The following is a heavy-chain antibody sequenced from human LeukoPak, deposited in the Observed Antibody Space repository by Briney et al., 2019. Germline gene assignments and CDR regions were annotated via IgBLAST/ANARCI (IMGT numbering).Heavy chain of an antibody. Sequence: GGSLRLSCAASGFTFSSYGMPWVRQAPGKGLEWVAVIWYDGSNKYYADSVKGRFTISRDNSKNTLYLQMNSLRAEDTAVYYCARHPGIAVAGYYYYYYGMDVWGQGTTVTVSS. CDR2: IWYDGSNK. J-gene: IGHJ6*02. CDR1: GFTFSSYG. CDR3: ARHPGIAVAGYYYYYYGMDV. D-gene: IGHD6-19*01. V-gene: IGHV3-33*01.